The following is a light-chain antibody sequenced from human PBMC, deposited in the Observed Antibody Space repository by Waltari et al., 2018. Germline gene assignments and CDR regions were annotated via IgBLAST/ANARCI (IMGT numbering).Light chain of an antibody. J-gene: IGKJ1*01. CDR1: QSVRKY. V-gene: IGKV3-20*01. Sequence: EIVLTQSPGTLSLSPGERATLSCRASQSVRKYLAGYQQKPGQAPRLLIYETSIRATGIPDRFSGSGFGTDFSLTISSLDPEDFAVYFCQKYDRLPATFGQGTRVEIK. CDR3: QKYDRLPAT. CDR2: ETS.